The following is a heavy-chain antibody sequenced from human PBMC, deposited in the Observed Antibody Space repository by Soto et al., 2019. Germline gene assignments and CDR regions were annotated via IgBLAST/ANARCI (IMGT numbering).Heavy chain of an antibody. J-gene: IGHJ3*02. D-gene: IGHD3-22*01. CDR3: ARPRSYYYDSSAERAFDI. V-gene: IGHV3-48*03. CDR1: GFTFSSYE. Sequence: EVQLVESGGGLVQPGGSLRLSCAASGFTFSSYEMNWVRQAPGKGLEWVSYISSSGSTIYYADSVKGRFTISRDNAKNSLYLQMNSLRAEDTAVYYCARPRSYYYDSSAERAFDIWGQGTMVTVSS. CDR2: ISSSGSTI.